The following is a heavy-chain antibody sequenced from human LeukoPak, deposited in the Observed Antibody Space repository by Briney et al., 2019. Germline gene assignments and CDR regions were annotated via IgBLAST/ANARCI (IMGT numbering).Heavy chain of an antibody. CDR3: ARSPDILTGENFGY. Sequence: ASVKVSCKASGYTFTGYYMHWVRQAPGQGLEWMGWINLNSGGTKDAQKFQDRVTMTRDTSISTAYMELSRLRFDDTAVYYCARSPDILTGENFGYWGQGTLVTVSS. J-gene: IGHJ4*02. CDR2: INLNSGGT. V-gene: IGHV1-2*02. D-gene: IGHD3-9*01. CDR1: GYTFTGYY.